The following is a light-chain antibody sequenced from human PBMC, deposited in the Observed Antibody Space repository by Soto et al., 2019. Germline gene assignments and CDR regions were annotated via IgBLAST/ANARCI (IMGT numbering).Light chain of an antibody. V-gene: IGLV2-14*01. CDR3: CSYTSSTTWV. Sequence: QPVLTQPASVSGSPGQSITISCTGTSSDVGGYNYVSWYQQHPGKAPKLMIYEVSHRPSGVSNRFSGSKSGNTASLTISGLQAEDEADYYCCSYTSSTTWVFGGGTKVTVL. CDR1: SSDVGGYNY. J-gene: IGLJ3*02. CDR2: EVS.